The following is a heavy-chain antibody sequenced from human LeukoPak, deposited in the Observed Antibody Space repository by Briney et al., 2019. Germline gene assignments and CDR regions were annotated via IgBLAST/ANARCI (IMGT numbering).Heavy chain of an antibody. CDR1: GFTFSSYS. J-gene: IGHJ4*02. Sequence: PGGSLRLSCAASGFTFSSYSMNWVRQAPGKGLEWVSSTVSRGTTQYADSVKGRFTVSRDTSKNTLYLQMNSLRADDTAVYYCAKDSDYYGSGQYYFDYWGQGTLVTVSS. V-gene: IGHV3-23*01. CDR3: AKDSDYYGSGQYYFDY. CDR2: TVSRGTT. D-gene: IGHD3-10*01.